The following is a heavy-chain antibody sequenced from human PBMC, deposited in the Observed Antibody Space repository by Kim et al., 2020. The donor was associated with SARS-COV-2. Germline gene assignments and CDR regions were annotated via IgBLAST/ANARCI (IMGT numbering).Heavy chain of an antibody. CDR2: K. CDR3: AREAGAAY. J-gene: IGHJ4*02. D-gene: IGHD2-15*01. Sequence: KYYSASVRGQFSVSRDNAKNSLLLQMVSLRDEDTALYYCAREAGAAYWGQGTLVTVSS. V-gene: IGHV3-7*01.